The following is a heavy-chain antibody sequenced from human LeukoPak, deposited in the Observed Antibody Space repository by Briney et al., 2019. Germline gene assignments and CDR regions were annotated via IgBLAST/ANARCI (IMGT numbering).Heavy chain of an antibody. CDR1: GYTFTNYG. J-gene: IGHJ3*02. CDR2: IIPILGIA. D-gene: IGHD2/OR15-2a*01. CDR3: ARPSSRPVLHAFDI. V-gene: IGHV1-69*04. Sequence: SVKVSCKASGYTFTNYGISWVRQAPGQGLEWMGRIIPILGIANYAQKFQGRVTITADKSTSTAYMELSSLRSEDTAVYYCARPSSRPVLHAFDIWGQGTMVTVSS.